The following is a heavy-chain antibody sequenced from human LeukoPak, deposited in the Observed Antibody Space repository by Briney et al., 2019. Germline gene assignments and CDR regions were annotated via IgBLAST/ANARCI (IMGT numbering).Heavy chain of an antibody. V-gene: IGHV3-23*01. CDR3: AKGSYYDSSGSFYFDY. J-gene: IGHJ4*02. CDR1: GSTFSSYA. CDR2: ISGSGGST. Sequence: GGSLRLSCAASGSTFSSYAMSWVRQAPGKGLEWVSAISGSGGSTYYADSVKGRFTISRDNSKNTLYVQVNSLGTEDTAAYYCAKGSYYDSSGSFYFDYWGQGTLVTVSS. D-gene: IGHD3-22*01.